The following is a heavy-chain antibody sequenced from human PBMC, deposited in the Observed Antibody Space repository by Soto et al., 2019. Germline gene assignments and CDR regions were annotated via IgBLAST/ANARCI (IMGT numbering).Heavy chain of an antibody. CDR1: GFIFSNYW. J-gene: IGHJ4*02. CDR3: ARDGGGY. V-gene: IGHV3-74*01. D-gene: IGHD2-15*01. Sequence: EVQLVESGGGLVQPGGSLRLSCAASGFIFSNYWMHWVRRVPGKGLVWVSRINTDGSATNYADSVKGRFTVSRDNAKNTHYLQMNSLRVDDTAVYYCARDGGGYWGQGTLVTVSS. CDR2: INTDGSAT.